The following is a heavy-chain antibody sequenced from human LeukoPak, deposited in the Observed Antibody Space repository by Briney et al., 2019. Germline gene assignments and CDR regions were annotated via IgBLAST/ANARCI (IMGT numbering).Heavy chain of an antibody. CDR2: IYYSGST. J-gene: IGHJ4*02. CDR1: GGSISSSSYY. Sequence: PSETLSLTCTVSGGSISSSSYYWGWIRQPPGKGLEWIGSIYYSGSTYYNPSLKSRVTISVDTSKNQFSLKLSSVTAADTAEYYCATDGRYVAVRNYWGQGTLVTVSS. D-gene: IGHD6-19*01. V-gene: IGHV4-39*02. CDR3: ATDGRYVAVRNY.